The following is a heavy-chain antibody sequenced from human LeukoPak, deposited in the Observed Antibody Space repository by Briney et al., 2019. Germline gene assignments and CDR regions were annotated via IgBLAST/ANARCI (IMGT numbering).Heavy chain of an antibody. CDR3: ARGLRYSSGWFHLDF. CDR2: IYSGGST. Sequence: GGSLRLSCAASGFTFSSYAMSWVRQAPGKGLEWVSVIYSGGSTYYADSMKDRFTISRDSSKNTLYLQMNSLRAEDTAVYYCARGLRYSSGWFHLDFWGQGTLVTVSS. J-gene: IGHJ4*02. D-gene: IGHD6-19*01. CDR1: GFTFSSYA. V-gene: IGHV3-66*01.